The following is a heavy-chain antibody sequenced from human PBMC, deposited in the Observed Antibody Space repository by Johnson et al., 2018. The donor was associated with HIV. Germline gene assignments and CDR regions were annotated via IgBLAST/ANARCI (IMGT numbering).Heavy chain of an antibody. CDR1: GFTFSRYA. CDR3: ARRRSYDDAFDI. Sequence: VQLVESGGGVVRPGGSLSLPCAASGFTFSRYAITCVRQAPGKGLERVSSISGGGDRTYYADSVEGRFTISRDNSKNTLYLQMNSLRAGDTAIYYCARRRSYDDAFDIWGRGTMVTVSS. CDR2: ISGGGDRT. D-gene: IGHD3-10*01. J-gene: IGHJ3*02. V-gene: IGHV3-23*04.